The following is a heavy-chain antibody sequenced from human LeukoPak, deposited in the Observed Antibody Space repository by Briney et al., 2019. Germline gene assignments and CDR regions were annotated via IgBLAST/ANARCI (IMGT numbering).Heavy chain of an antibody. CDR3: ATGMHYDSSGLNPPFDY. Sequence: ASVKVSCKVSGYTLTELSMHWVRQAPGKGLEWMGGFDPEDGETIYAQKFQGRVTMTEDTSTDTAYMELSSLRSEDTAVYYCATGMHYDSSGLNPPFDYWGQGTLVTVSS. J-gene: IGHJ4*02. CDR1: GYTLTELS. CDR2: FDPEDGET. D-gene: IGHD3-22*01. V-gene: IGHV1-24*01.